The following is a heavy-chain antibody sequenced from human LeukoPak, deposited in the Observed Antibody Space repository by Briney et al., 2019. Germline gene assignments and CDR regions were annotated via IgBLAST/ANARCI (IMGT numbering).Heavy chain of an antibody. D-gene: IGHD6-13*01. CDR1: GGTFSSYT. J-gene: IGHJ4*02. CDR2: IIPILGTA. CDR3: ATVYSSSWYYFDY. Sequence: GASVKVSCKASGGTFSSYTISWVRQAPGQGLEWMGRIIPILGTANYAQKFQGRVTITTDESTSTAYMELSSLRSEDTAVYYCATVYSSSWYYFDYWGQGTLVTVSS. V-gene: IGHV1-69*16.